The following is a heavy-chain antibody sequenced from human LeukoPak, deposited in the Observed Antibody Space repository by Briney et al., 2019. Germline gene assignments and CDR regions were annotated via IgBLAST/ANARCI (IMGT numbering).Heavy chain of an antibody. J-gene: IGHJ6*02. CDR1: GYSFTSYW. CDR2: IYPGDSDT. V-gene: IGHV5-51*01. Sequence: GESLKISCKGSGYSFTSYWIGWVRQMPGKGLEWMGIIYPGDSDTRYSPSFQGQVTISADKSISTACLQWSSLKASDTAMYYCARLPLRYFDWSYYYGMDVWGQGTTVTVSS. CDR3: ARLPLRYFDWSYYYGMDV. D-gene: IGHD3-9*01.